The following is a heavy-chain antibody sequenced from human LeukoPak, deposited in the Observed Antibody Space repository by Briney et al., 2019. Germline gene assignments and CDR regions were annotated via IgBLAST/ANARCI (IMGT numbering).Heavy chain of an antibody. CDR3: AKGLYDWLSDTDY. Sequence: GGSLRLSCAASGSTFSGCAMSWVRQAPGKGLEWVSAIRGSGGTTYYADSVKGRFTISRDNSKDTLYLQMNSLRVEDTAVYYCAKGLYDWLSDTDYWGQGTLVTVYS. V-gene: IGHV3-23*01. J-gene: IGHJ4*02. CDR1: GSTFSGCA. CDR2: IRGSGGTT. D-gene: IGHD3-9*01.